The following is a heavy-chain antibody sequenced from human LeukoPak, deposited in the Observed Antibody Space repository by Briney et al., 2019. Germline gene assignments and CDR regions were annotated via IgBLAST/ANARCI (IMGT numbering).Heavy chain of an antibody. D-gene: IGHD3-22*01. J-gene: IGHJ4*02. Sequence: GGSLRLSCAASGFTFSTYSTNWVRQAPGKGLEWVSSISSSSSYIYYADSVKGRFTISRDNAKNSLYLQMNSLRAEDTAVYYCARDLSPLPPYYYDSSGQAGFDYWGQGTLVTVSS. CDR2: ISSSSSYI. CDR1: GFTFSTYS. CDR3: ARDLSPLPPYYYDSSGQAGFDY. V-gene: IGHV3-21*01.